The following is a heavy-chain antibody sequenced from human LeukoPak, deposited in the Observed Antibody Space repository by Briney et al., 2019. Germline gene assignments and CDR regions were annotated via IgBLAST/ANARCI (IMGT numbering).Heavy chain of an antibody. J-gene: IGHJ5*02. V-gene: IGHV5-51*01. D-gene: IGHD3-10*01. CDR2: IYPGDADT. CDR1: GYSFPTYW. CDR3: ARLPNSGADLTWFDP. Sequence: GESLKISCKGSGYSFPTYWIAWVRQMPGKGLEWLGIIYPGDADTRYSPSFQGQVTISVDKSISTAYPQWNSLKASDTAMYYCARLPNSGADLTWFDPWGQGTLVTVSS.